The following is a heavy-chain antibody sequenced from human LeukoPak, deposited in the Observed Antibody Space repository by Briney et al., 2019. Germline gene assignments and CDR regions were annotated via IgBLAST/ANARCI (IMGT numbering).Heavy chain of an antibody. CDR3: ARQTDNYDFLVPFDP. V-gene: IGHV4-59*08. J-gene: IGHJ5*02. CDR2: ISYSGST. CDR1: GGSISSYY. Sequence: PSETLSLTCTVSGGSISSYYWSWIRQPPGKGLEWIGYISYSGSTNYNPSLKSRVTISVDTSKNQFSLRLNSVTAADTAVYYCARQTDNYDFLVPFDPWGQGTLVTVSS. D-gene: IGHD3-3*01.